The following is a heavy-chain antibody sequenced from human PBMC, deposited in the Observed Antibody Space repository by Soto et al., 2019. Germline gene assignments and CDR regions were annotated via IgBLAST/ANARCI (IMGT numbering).Heavy chain of an antibody. CDR2: IYYSGST. D-gene: IGHD4-17*01. Sequence: PLETLSLTCTVSGGSIRSGGYYWSWIRQHPGKGLEWIGYIYYSGSTYYNPSLKSRVTLSVDTSKNQFSLKLTSVTAADTAVYYCARAKNDYGDNYFDYWGQGTLVTVSS. V-gene: IGHV4-31*03. CDR3: ARAKNDYGDNYFDY. CDR1: GGSIRSGGYY. J-gene: IGHJ4*02.